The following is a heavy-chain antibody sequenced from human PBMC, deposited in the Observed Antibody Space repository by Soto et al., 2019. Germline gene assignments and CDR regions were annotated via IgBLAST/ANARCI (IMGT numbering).Heavy chain of an antibody. CDR3: ARDPNDSSGYYYDY. V-gene: IGHV4-30-4*01. CDR2: IYYSGST. J-gene: IGHJ4*02. D-gene: IGHD3-22*01. Sequence: SETLSLTCTVSGGSISSGDYYWSWIRQPPGKGLEWIGYIYYSGSTYYNPSLKSRVTISVDTSKNQFSLKLSSVTAADTAVYYCARDPNDSSGYYYDYWGQGTLVTVSS. CDR1: GGSISSGDYY.